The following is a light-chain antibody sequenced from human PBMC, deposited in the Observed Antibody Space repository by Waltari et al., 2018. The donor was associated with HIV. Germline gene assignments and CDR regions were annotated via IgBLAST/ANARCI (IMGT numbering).Light chain of an antibody. CDR2: GAS. CDR1: QSVSSSY. CDR3: QQYGGLCT. J-gene: IGKJ5*01. Sequence: EIVLTQSPATLSLSPGERATPSCRASQSVSSSYLAWYQQKPGQAPRLLIYGASRRATGIPDRFGGSGSGTDFTLTISRLEPEDFAVYYCQQYGGLCTFGQGTRLEIK. V-gene: IGKV3-20*01.